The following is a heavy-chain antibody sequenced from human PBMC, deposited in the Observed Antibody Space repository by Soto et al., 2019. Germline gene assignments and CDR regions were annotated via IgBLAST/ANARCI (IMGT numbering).Heavy chain of an antibody. Sequence: PGGSLRLSCAASGFTFSRYSMNWVRQAPGKGLEWVSSISSSSSYIYYADSVKGRFTISRDNAKNSLYLQMNSLRAEDTAVYYCARDVVTNSIAALYYYYYYGMDVWGQGTTVTVSS. CDR1: GFTFSRYS. V-gene: IGHV3-21*01. D-gene: IGHD6-6*01. CDR3: ARDVVTNSIAALYYYYYYGMDV. J-gene: IGHJ6*02. CDR2: ISSSSSYI.